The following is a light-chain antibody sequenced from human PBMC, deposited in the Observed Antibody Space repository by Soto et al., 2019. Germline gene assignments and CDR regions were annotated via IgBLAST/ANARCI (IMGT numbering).Light chain of an antibody. Sequence: DIQMTQSPSSLSASVGDRVTITCRASQGITDYLAWYQQNPGQVPNLLIYAASTLQSGVPSRFSGSGSGTDFTLTITGLQPEDGATYYCQNYNSAPWTFGQGTKVEIK. J-gene: IGKJ1*01. CDR3: QNYNSAPWT. CDR2: AAS. V-gene: IGKV1-27*01. CDR1: QGITDY.